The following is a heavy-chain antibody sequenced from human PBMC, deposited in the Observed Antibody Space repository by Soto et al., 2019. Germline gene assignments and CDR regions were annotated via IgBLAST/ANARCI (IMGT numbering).Heavy chain of an antibody. CDR1: GYTFTNYA. J-gene: IGHJ4*02. Sequence: ASVKVSCKASGYTFTNYAIHWVRQAPGQRLEWMGWINAGNGNTIYSQKFQGRVTITRDTSASTAYMELSSLRSEDTAVYYCATGRIAAAGLGYWGQGTLVTVSS. CDR3: ATGRIAAAGLGY. V-gene: IGHV1-3*01. D-gene: IGHD6-13*01. CDR2: INAGNGNT.